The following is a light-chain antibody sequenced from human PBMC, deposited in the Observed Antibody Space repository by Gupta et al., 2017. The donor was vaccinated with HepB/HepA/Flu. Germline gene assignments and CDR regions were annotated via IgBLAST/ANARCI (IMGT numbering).Light chain of an antibody. CDR2: GNK. J-gene: IGLJ2*01. Sequence: TISCNGSSSNIGAGYDVQWYQQIPGAVPKLLIHGNKNRPSGVPDRFSGSNSGTSASLAISGLRAEDEADYYCQSYDNSLGGYVLFGGGTKLTVL. CDR3: QSYDNSLGGYVL. V-gene: IGLV1-40*01. CDR1: SSNIGAGYD.